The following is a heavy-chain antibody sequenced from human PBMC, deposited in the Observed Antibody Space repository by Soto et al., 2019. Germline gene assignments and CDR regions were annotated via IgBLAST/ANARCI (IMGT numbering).Heavy chain of an antibody. V-gene: IGHV1-24*01. D-gene: IGHD5-12*01. CDR3: ATGHRDGYNFVY. J-gene: IGHJ4*02. Sequence: ASVKVSCKVSGYTLTELSMHWVRQTPGKGLEWMGGFGPEDGETIYAQKFQGRVTMTEDTSTDTAYMELSSLRSEDTAVYYCATGHRDGYNFVYWGQGTLVTVSS. CDR2: FGPEDGET. CDR1: GYTLTELS.